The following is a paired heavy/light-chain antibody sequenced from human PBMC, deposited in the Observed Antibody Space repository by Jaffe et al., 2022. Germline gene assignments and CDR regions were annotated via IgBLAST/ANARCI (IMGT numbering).Heavy chain of an antibody. Sequence: EVQLVESGGGIFQPGGSLRLSCAASGFTFRSFEMNWVRQAPGQGLEWVSYISGSARSKRYADSVWGRCTISRDNSKNSMFLQINNLRAEDTAIYYCVRPSFGGQWDFAYWGQGILVTVSS. CDR3: VRPSFGGQWDFAY. D-gene: IGHD3-10*01. J-gene: IGHJ4*02. V-gene: IGHV3-48*03. CDR2: ISGSARSK. CDR1: GFTFRSFE.
Light chain of an antibody. CDR3: CSYVDGRTFLYM. CDR2: EVT. Sequence: QSVLTQFASVSGSPGQSITISCTGTSSDIGSHNYVSWYQQHPGKVPKLIIYEVTKRPSGVSNRFSGSKSDNTASLTISGLQAEDEADYYCCSYVDGRTFLYMFGTGTTVTVL. V-gene: IGLV2-23*02. CDR1: SSDIGSHNY. J-gene: IGLJ1*01.